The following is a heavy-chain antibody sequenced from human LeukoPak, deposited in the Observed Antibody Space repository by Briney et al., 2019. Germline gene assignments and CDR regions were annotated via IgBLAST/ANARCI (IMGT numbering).Heavy chain of an antibody. D-gene: IGHD3-16*01. Sequence: GSSLRLSWASSDICFITYAMSLVRLAAGKRLGLVSTIPGRCDATYYADSVEGRFTISRDNSKNTLYLQMNSLRADDTAVYYCARDSSMLLGPLVIYYFDFWGQGTLVTASS. V-gene: IGHV3-23*01. CDR2: IPGRCDAT. CDR3: ARDSSMLLGPLVIYYFDF. J-gene: IGHJ4*02. CDR1: DICFITYA.